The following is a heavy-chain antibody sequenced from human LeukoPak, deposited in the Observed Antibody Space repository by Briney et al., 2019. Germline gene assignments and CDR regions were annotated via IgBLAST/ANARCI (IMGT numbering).Heavy chain of an antibody. Sequence: GGSLRLSCAASGFTFSSYSMNWVRQAPGKGLEWVSSISNSSSYIYYADSVKGRFTISSNNAKNSLYLQMNSLRAEDTAVYYCARDSGYDTHDAFDIWGQGTMVTVSS. CDR3: ARDSGYDTHDAFDI. CDR1: GFTFSSYS. D-gene: IGHD5-12*01. V-gene: IGHV3-21*01. CDR2: ISNSSSYI. J-gene: IGHJ3*02.